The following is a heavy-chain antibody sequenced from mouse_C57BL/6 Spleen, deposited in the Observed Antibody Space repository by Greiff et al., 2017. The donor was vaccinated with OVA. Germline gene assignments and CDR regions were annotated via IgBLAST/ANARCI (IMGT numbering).Heavy chain of an antibody. V-gene: IGHV3-6*01. D-gene: IGHD2-3*01. J-gene: IGHJ4*01. CDR2: ISYDGSN. CDR3: ARDGYYEDAMDY. CDR1: GYSITSGYY. Sequence: ESGPGLVKPSQSLSLTCSVTGYSITSGYYWNWIRQFPGNTLEWMGYISYDGSNNYNPSLKNRISITRDTSKNQFFLKLNSVTTEDTATYYCARDGYYEDAMDYWGQGTSVTVSS.